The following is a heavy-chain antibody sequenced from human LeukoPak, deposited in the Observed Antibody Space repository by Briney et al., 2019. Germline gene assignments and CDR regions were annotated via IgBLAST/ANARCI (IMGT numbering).Heavy chain of an antibody. J-gene: IGHJ4*02. CDR3: RYGPLDY. CDR1: GFTFSSNW. Sequence: PGGSLRLSCAASGFTFSSNWMNWVRQAPGKGLEWVANMNQDGSERFYVDSVKGRFTISRDNAKNSLYLQMNSLRAEDTAVYYCRYGPLDYWGQGTLVTVSS. CDR2: MNQDGSER. D-gene: IGHD1-1*01. V-gene: IGHV3-7*01.